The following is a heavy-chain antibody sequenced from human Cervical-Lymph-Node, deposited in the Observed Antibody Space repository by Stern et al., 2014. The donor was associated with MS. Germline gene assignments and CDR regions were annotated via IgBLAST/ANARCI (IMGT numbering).Heavy chain of an antibody. CDR3: ARGDYGDYNWFDP. J-gene: IGHJ5*02. Sequence: QVQLVQSGAEVKKPGSSVNVSCKASGGTFRGYGITWVRQAPGQGLEWMGSLIPLVGVARYAPRFQCRVTITADKSMTTGYMELSSLTSDDTAVYYCARGDYGDYNWFDPWGLGTLVTVSS. V-gene: IGHV1-69*04. D-gene: IGHD4-17*01. CDR2: LIPLVGVA. CDR1: GGTFRGYG.